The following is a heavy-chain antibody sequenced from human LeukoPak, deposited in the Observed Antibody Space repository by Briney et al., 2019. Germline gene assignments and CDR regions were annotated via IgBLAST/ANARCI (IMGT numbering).Heavy chain of an antibody. V-gene: IGHV1-18*01. D-gene: IGHD3-9*01. J-gene: IGHJ4*02. CDR2: ISAYNGNT. Sequence: ASVKVSCKASGYTFTSYGISWVRQAPGQGLEWMGWISAYNGNTNYAQKLQGRVTMTTDTSTSTAYMELRSLRSDDTAVYYCARDLYYDILTGLQALLFDYWGQGTLVTVSS. CDR1: GYTFTSYG. CDR3: ARDLYYDILTGLQALLFDY.